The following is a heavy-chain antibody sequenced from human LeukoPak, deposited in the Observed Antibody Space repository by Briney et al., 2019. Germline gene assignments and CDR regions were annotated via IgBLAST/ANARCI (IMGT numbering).Heavy chain of an antibody. CDR2: ISYDGSNK. CDR3: AKLLTVAGSFDY. J-gene: IGHJ4*02. Sequence: GGSLRLSCAASGFTFSSYGMHWVRQAPGKGLEWVAVISYDGSNKYYADSVKGRFTISRDNSKNALYLQMNSLRAEDTAVYYCAKLLTVAGSFDYWGQGTLVTVSS. CDR1: GFTFSSYG. D-gene: IGHD6-19*01. V-gene: IGHV3-30*18.